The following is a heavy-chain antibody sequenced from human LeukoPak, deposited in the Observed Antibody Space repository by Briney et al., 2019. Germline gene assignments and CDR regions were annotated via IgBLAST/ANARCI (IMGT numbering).Heavy chain of an antibody. CDR2: ISISGDAT. CDR1: GFTFSNYV. D-gene: IGHD1-1*01. J-gene: IGHJ4*02. Sequence: QTGGSLRLSCAAPGFTFSNYVMTWVRQAPGKGLEWVSSISISGDATYYADSVKGRFTISRDNSKSTLYLQMNSLRAEDTALYYCAKERTGISYWGQGTLVTVSS. V-gene: IGHV3-23*01. CDR3: AKERTGISY.